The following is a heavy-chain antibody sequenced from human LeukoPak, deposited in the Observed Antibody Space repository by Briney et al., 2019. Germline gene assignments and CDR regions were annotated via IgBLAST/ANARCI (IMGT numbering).Heavy chain of an antibody. J-gene: IGHJ5*02. Sequence: SQTLSLTCTVSGGSISSGSYYWSWIRQPAGKGLEWIGSIYYSGSTYYNPSLKSRVTISVDTSKNQFSLKLTSVTVADTAVYYCARVILARFNWFDPWGQGTLVTVSS. V-gene: IGHV4-61*02. CDR1: GGSISSGSYY. CDR2: IYYSGST. CDR3: ARVILARFNWFDP. D-gene: IGHD2-15*01.